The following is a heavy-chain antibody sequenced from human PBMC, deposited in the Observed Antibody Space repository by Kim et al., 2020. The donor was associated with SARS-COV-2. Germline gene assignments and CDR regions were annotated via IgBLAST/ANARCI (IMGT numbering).Heavy chain of an antibody. V-gene: IGHV3-23*01. CDR1: GFTFSSYA. Sequence: GGSLRLSCAASGFTFSSYAMSWVRQAPGKGLEWVSAISGSGGSTYYADSVKGRFTISRDNSKNTLYLQMNSLRAEDTAVYYCAKDQAQMYYYDSSGYYYGPWGQGTLVTVSS. CDR3: AKDQAQMYYYDSSGYYYGP. D-gene: IGHD3-22*01. CDR2: ISGSGGST. J-gene: IGHJ4*02.